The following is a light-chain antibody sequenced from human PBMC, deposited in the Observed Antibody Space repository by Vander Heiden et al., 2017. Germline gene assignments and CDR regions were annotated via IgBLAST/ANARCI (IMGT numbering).Light chain of an antibody. Sequence: DIEVAQGPSSRSADVGDRVTITCRASQSISRYLHWYQQQPGNAPKLLIHVVSRLQSGVPSRSSRNGSGTDFPLTISSLQPEDFATYYCQQSYSTPPLPFGQGTRLEIK. J-gene: IGKJ5*01. CDR3: QQSYSTPPLP. V-gene: IGKV1-39*01. CDR2: VVS. CDR1: QSISRY.